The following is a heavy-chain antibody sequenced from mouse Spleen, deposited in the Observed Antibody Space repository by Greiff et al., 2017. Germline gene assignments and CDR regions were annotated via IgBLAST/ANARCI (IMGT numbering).Heavy chain of an antibody. CDR2: INPNYGTT. Sequence: VHVKQSGPELVKPGASVKISCKASGYSFTDYNMNWVKQSNGKSLEWIGVINPNYGTTSYNQKFKGKATLTVDQSSSTAYMQLNSLTSEDSAVYYCARPSYDGYYAYAMDYWGQGTSVTVSS. D-gene: IGHD2-3*01. V-gene: IGHV1-39*01. CDR3: ARPSYDGYYAYAMDY. CDR1: GYSFTDYN. J-gene: IGHJ4*01.